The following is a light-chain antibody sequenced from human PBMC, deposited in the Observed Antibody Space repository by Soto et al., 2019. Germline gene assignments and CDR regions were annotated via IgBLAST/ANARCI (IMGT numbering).Light chain of an antibody. J-gene: IGLJ2*01. Sequence: QSVLTQPASVSGSHGQSITISCTGTSSDVGGYNYVSWYQQYPGKAPKLMIYDVSNRPSGVSNRFSGSKSGNTASLTISGLLAEDDADYYCSSYTSSSTLMLFGGGTKLTVL. CDR1: SSDVGGYNY. CDR3: SSYTSSSTLML. CDR2: DVS. V-gene: IGLV2-14*01.